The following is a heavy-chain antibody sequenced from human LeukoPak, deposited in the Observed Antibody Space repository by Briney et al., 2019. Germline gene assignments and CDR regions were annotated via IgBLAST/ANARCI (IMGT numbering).Heavy chain of an antibody. V-gene: IGHV3-74*01. CDR3: ASPPLMVRGVVFDY. Sequence: GGSLRLSCAASGFTFSSYWMHWVRQAPGKGLVWVSRINSDGSSTSYADSVKGRFTISRDNAKNTLYLQMNSLRAEDTAVYYCASPPLMVRGVVFDYWGQGTLVTVSS. D-gene: IGHD3-10*01. J-gene: IGHJ4*02. CDR1: GFTFSSYW. CDR2: INSDGSST.